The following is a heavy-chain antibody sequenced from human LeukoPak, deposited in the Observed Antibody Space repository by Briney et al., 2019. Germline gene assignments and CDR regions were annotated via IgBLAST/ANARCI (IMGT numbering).Heavy chain of an antibody. J-gene: IGHJ4*02. CDR1: GFTVSSNY. CDR2: INSGGST. V-gene: IGHV3-53*01. Sequence: GGSLRLSCAASGFTVSSNYVNWVRQAPGQGLEWVSVINSGGSTHYADSVKGRFTISRDNSKNTLYQMNSLRAEDTAVYYCARDLYYYGSGSDNFLYYWGQGTLVTVSS. D-gene: IGHD3-10*01. CDR3: ARDLYYYGSGSDNFLYY.